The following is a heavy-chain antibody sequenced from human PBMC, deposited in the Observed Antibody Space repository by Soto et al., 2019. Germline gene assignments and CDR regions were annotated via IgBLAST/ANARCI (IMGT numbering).Heavy chain of an antibody. V-gene: IGHV3-23*01. CDR1: GFTFINYA. D-gene: IGHD3-10*01. Sequence: EVQLLESGGGLVQPGGSLRLSCAASGFTFINYAMNWVRQAPGKGLQWVATITGGGDATFYTDSVKGRFTISRDLSSNTASLQMNSLGVDDTAVYYCARKVLGSTTRPDYWYFDLWGRGTLVTVSS. CDR2: ITGGGDAT. CDR3: ARKVLGSTTRPDYWYFDL. J-gene: IGHJ2*01.